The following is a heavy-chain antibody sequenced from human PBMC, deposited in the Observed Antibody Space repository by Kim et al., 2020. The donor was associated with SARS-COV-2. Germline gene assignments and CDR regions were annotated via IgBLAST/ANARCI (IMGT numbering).Heavy chain of an antibody. V-gene: IGHV3-30-3*01. Sequence: GGSLRLSCATSGFTFSRYALHWVRQAPGRGVEWVAVISSDGTIQHYVDSVEGRFTIARDNYKETFFLQMNSLTPDDTAVYYCARRDFWSTYPFDYWGHGT. J-gene: IGHJ4*01. D-gene: IGHD3-3*01. CDR3: ARRDFWSTYPFDY. CDR1: GFTFSRYA. CDR2: ISSDGTIQ.